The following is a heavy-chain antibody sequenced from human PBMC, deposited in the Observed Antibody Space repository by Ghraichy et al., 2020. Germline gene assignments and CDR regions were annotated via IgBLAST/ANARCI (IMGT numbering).Heavy chain of an antibody. Sequence: SETLSLTCAVSSGALNGYYWSWICQSPGKGLEWIGEINHGGITTYNTSLKTRVTISVDTFKNQMFLRLTSVTAAATAIYYCARTRGRSGDWSFNWFDSWGQGTLVTVSS. D-gene: IGHD3-9*01. CDR1: SGALNGYY. V-gene: IGHV4-34*01. J-gene: IGHJ5*01. CDR3: ARTRGRSGDWSFNWFDS. CDR2: INHGGIT.